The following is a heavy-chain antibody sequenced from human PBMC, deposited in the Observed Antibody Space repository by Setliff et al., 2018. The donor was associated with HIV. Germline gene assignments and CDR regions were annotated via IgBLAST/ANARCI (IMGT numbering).Heavy chain of an antibody. V-gene: IGHV3-33*06. CDR1: GFPFSNYD. J-gene: IGHJ4*02. Sequence: GGSLRLSCAASGFPFSNYDMHWVRQAPGKGLAWVAVIWYGGSDKYYADSVKGRFTISNDNSKNTLYLQMNSLRAEDTAVYYCAKDPRAAVATICDYWGQGTLVTVSS. D-gene: IGHD5-12*01. CDR2: IWYGGSDK. CDR3: AKDPRAAVATICDY.